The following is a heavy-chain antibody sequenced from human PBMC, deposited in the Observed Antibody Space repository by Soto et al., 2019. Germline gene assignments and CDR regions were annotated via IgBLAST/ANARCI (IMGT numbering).Heavy chain of an antibody. J-gene: IGHJ6*02. Sequence: ASVKVSCKASGYTFTSYGISWVRQAPGQGLDWMGWISAYNGNTKYAQGLQGRVTMTTDTSTSTAYMELRSLRSDDTAVYYCARFSGGSYNTYYCYYGMDVWGQGTTVTVSS. D-gene: IGHD2-15*01. CDR3: ARFSGGSYNTYYCYYGMDV. V-gene: IGHV1-18*01. CDR2: ISAYNGNT. CDR1: GYTFTSYG.